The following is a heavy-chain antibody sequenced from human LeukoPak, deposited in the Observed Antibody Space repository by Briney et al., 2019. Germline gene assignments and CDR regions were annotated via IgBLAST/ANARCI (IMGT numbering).Heavy chain of an antibody. CDR3: ARVLSDSRGWYHFDY. Sequence: GGSLRLSCAASGFNVSSNYMRWVRQPAGRGLEWVSGIYSSGATYYADSVTGRFTISRDNSKNTLSLQNNSLRAEDTAVYYCARVLSDSRGWYHFDYWGQGTLVTVSS. D-gene: IGHD6-19*01. CDR2: IYSSGAT. V-gene: IGHV3-53*01. J-gene: IGHJ4*02. CDR1: GFNVSSNY.